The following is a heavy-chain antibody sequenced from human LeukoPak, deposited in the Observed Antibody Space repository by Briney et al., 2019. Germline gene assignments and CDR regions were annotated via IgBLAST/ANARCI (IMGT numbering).Heavy chain of an antibody. J-gene: IGHJ3*02. CDR1: GDSISSYY. D-gene: IGHD3-9*01. Sequence: PSGTLSLTCTVSGDSISSYYWSWIRLPPGKGLEWIGYLSKSGNTNYKPSLKSRVTIFGETSKNQFFLKLSAVTAADTAMYYCARARYVNSFYAFDIWGQGTLVTVSS. CDR2: LSKSGNT. V-gene: IGHV4-59*01. CDR3: ARARYVNSFYAFDI.